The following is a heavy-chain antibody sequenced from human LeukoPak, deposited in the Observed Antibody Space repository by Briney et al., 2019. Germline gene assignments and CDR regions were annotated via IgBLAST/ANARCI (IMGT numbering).Heavy chain of an antibody. CDR1: GGSISTNY. D-gene: IGHD1-1*01. CDR3: ARGSRPEAFDI. CDR2: IYYSGST. Sequence: SETLSLTCNVSGGSISTNYWAWIRQPPGKGLEWIGYIYYSGSTNYNPSLRSRVIISLDTPKNQFSLKLSSMTAADTAVYYCARGSRPEAFDIWGPGTMVTVSS. J-gene: IGHJ3*02. V-gene: IGHV4-59*01.